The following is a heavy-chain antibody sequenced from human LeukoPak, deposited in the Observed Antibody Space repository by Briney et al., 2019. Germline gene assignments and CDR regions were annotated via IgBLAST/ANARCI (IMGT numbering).Heavy chain of an antibody. Sequence: SETLSLTCAVYGGSFSGYYWSWIRQPPGKGLEWIGEINHSGSTNYNPSLKSRVTISVDTSKNQFSPKLSSVTAADTAVYYCARRAIVADYWGQGTLVTVSS. CDR1: GGSFSGYY. J-gene: IGHJ4*02. V-gene: IGHV4-34*01. CDR2: INHSGST. D-gene: IGHD5-12*01. CDR3: ARRAIVADY.